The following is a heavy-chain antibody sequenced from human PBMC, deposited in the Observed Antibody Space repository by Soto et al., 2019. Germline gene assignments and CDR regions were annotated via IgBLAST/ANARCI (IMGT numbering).Heavy chain of an antibody. CDR3: ARDRVGPQAFYYYGMDV. V-gene: IGHV1-18*01. CDR2: ISAYNGNT. D-gene: IGHD3-10*01. J-gene: IGHJ6*02. Sequence: QVQLVQSGAEVKKPGASVKVSCKASGYTFTSYGISWVRQAPGQGLEWMGWISAYNGNTNYAPKLQGRVTMTTDTSTSTAYMELRSLRSDDTAVYYCARDRVGPQAFYYYGMDVWGQGTTVTVSS. CDR1: GYTFTSYG.